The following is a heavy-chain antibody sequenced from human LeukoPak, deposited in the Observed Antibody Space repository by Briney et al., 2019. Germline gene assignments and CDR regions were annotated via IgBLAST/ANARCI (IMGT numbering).Heavy chain of an antibody. V-gene: IGHV4-61*02. CDR3: ARAGIAAGNRKVDY. D-gene: IGHD6-13*01. CDR1: GGSISSGSYY. CDR2: IYTSGST. J-gene: IGHJ4*02. Sequence: SETLSLTCTVSGGSISSGSYYWSWIRQPAGKGLEWIGRIYTSGSTNYDPSLKSRVTISVDTSKNQFSLKLSSVTAADTAVYYCARAGIAAGNRKVDYWGQGTLVTVSS.